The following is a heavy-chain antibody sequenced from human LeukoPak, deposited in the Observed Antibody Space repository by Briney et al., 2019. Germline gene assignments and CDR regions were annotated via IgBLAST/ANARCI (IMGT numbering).Heavy chain of an antibody. CDR1: GFTFSSYG. V-gene: IGHV3-33*01. Sequence: GGSLRLSCAASGFTFSSYGMHWGREAPGKGLEWVAVIWYDGSNKYYADSVKGRFTISRDNSKNTLYLQMNSLRAEDTAVYYCARALYVWGNYDYWGQGTLVTVSS. CDR3: ARALYVWGNYDY. D-gene: IGHD3-16*01. J-gene: IGHJ4*02. CDR2: IWYDGSNK.